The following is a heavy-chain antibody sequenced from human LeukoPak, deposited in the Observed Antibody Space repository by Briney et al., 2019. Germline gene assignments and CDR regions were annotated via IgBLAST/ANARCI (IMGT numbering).Heavy chain of an antibody. CDR1: GGSISSSSYY. D-gene: IGHD3-22*01. CDR2: IYYSGST. J-gene: IGHJ3*02. Sequence: PSETLSLTCTVSGGSISSSSYYWGWIRQPPGKGLEWIGSIYYSGSTYYNPSLKSRVTISVDTSKNQFSLKLSSVTAADTAVYYCARGPGWGYYDGLDAFDIWGQGTMVTVSS. CDR3: ARGPGWGYYDGLDAFDI. V-gene: IGHV4-39*07.